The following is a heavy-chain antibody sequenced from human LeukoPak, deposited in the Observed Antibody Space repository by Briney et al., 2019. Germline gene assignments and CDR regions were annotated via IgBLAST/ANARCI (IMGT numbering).Heavy chain of an antibody. D-gene: IGHD3-22*01. CDR3: ARRVTMIVTTEGGWFDP. CDR1: GGSISSYY. CDR2: IYYSGST. Sequence: PSETLSLTCTVSGGSISSYYWSWTRQPPGKGLEWIGYIYYSGSTNYNPSLKSRVTISVDTSKNQFSLKLSSVTAADTAVYYCARRVTMIVTTEGGWFDPWGQGTLVTVSS. J-gene: IGHJ5*02. V-gene: IGHV4-59*08.